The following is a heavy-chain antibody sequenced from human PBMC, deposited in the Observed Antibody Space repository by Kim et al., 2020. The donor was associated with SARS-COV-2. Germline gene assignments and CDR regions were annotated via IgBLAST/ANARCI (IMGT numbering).Heavy chain of an antibody. Sequence: GGSLRLSCAASVLTFSSYWMSWVRQAPGKGLEWVANIKEDGSETHYADSVKGRFTISRDNAKRSLYLQMNSLKDDDTAVYYCARDLTVSTRGFDYWGQGTLVTVSS. CDR2: IKEDGSET. CDR1: VLTFSSYW. D-gene: IGHD4-17*01. CDR3: ARDLTVSTRGFDY. V-gene: IGHV3-7*03. J-gene: IGHJ4*02.